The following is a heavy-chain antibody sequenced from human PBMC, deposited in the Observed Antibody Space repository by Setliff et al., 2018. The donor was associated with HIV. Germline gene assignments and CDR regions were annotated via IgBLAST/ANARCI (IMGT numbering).Heavy chain of an antibody. CDR1: GGSSGGSISAYD. V-gene: IGHV4-61*08. CDR2: VHSSGTT. J-gene: IGHJ4*02. CDR3: ARDPGNSSTWHFDY. D-gene: IGHD6-13*01. Sequence: SETLSLTCPISGGSSGGSISAYDWSWIRQPPGKGLDWLGYVHSSGTTNYNPYLKSRVTISRDTSKNQFFLKGTSLTAADTAVYYCARDPGNSSTWHFDYWGRGNLVTVSS.